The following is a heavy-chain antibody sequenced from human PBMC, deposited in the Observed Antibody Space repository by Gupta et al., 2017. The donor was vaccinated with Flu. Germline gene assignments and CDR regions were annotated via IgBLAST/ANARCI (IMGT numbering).Heavy chain of an antibody. Sequence: TSHPITWVRQAPGQGLEWMGWISAYNANTNYAQKFQGRVTMTTDTSTSTAYMELRSLTSDDTAVYYCARDGPAATTRPADYWGQGTRVT. CDR2: ISAYNANT. CDR3: ARDGPAATTRPADY. CDR1: TSHP. V-gene: IGHV1-18*01. J-gene: IGHJ4*02. D-gene: IGHD2-2*01.